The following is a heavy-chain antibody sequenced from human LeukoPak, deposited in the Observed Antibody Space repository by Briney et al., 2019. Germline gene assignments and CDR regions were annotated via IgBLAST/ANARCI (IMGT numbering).Heavy chain of an antibody. V-gene: IGHV3-7*03. Sequence: AGGSLRLSCAASAFTFSNYWMSWVRQAPGKGLEWVANIKEDGSEINYVDSVKGRFTISRDNGKNSLYLQMNSLRAEDTALYYCAKDISGRGEQYYYGSGSYYGMDVWGQGTTVTVSS. CDR1: AFTFSNYW. D-gene: IGHD3-10*01. J-gene: IGHJ6*02. CDR2: IKEDGSEI. CDR3: AKDISGRGEQYYYGSGSYYGMDV.